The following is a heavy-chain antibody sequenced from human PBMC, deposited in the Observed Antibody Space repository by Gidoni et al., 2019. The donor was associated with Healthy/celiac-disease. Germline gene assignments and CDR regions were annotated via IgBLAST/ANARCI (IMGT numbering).Heavy chain of an antibody. CDR2: ISYDGSNK. Sequence: VQLVESGGGVVQPGRSLRLSCAASGCTFRSYGMHWVRQAPGKGLEWVAGISYDGSNKYYADSVKGRFTISRDNSKNTLYLQMNSLRAEDTAVYYCAKGILYDSIGYFDYWGQGTLVTVSS. CDR1: GCTFRSYG. J-gene: IGHJ4*02. D-gene: IGHD3-22*01. CDR3: AKGILYDSIGYFDY. V-gene: IGHV3-30*18.